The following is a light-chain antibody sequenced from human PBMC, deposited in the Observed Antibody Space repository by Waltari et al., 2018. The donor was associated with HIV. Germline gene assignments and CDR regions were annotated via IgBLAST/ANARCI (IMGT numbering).Light chain of an antibody. CDR2: DNN. CDR1: SPNIGHNY. J-gene: IGLJ2*01. Sequence: QSVLTQPPSVSAAPGQKVTLSCSGSSPNIGHNYVSWYQQLPGTAPKLLISDNNKRPSGIPDRFSGSKSGTSATLGITGLQTGDEADYYCGTWDSSLSAGVFGGGTKLTVL. CDR3: GTWDSSLSAGV. V-gene: IGLV1-51*01.